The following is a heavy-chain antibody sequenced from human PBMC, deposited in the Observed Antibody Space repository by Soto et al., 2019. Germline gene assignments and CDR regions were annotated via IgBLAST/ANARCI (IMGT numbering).Heavy chain of an antibody. CDR2: ISGGGETT. J-gene: IGHJ4*02. V-gene: IGHV3-23*01. Sequence: EVQLLESGGGLVQPGGSLRLSCAASGFTFSSYAMWWVRQAPGKGLECVSAISGGGETTYYADSVKGRFTISRDNSKNTLCLEMNSLRAEDTAVYYCAFSSGSGSYYFDYWGQGTLVTVSS. D-gene: IGHD3-10*01. CDR1: GFTFSSYA. CDR3: AFSSGSGSYYFDY.